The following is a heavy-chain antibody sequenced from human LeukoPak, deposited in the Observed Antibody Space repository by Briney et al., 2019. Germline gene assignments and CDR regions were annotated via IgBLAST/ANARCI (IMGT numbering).Heavy chain of an antibody. D-gene: IGHD2-2*02. V-gene: IGHV3-23*01. J-gene: IGHJ4*02. CDR2: ISGGGGST. Sequence: GGSLRLSCAASGFTFSSYAMSWVRQAPGKGLEWVSAISGGGGSTYYADSVKGRFTISRDNSKNTLYLQMNSLRAEDTAVYYCACKYCSSTSCYTKSFDYWGQGTLVTVSS. CDR3: ACKYCSSTSCYTKSFDY. CDR1: GFTFSSYA.